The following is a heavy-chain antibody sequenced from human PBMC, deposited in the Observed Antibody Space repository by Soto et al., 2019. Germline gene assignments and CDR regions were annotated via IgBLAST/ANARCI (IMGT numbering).Heavy chain of an antibody. J-gene: IGHJ5*02. CDR3: ARVGSSYGYDCFYP. D-gene: IGHD5-18*01. CDR2: IYYSGST. V-gene: IGHV4-59*01. Sequence: SETLSLTCTVSGGSISSYYWSWIRQPPGKGLERIGYIYYSGSTNYNPSLKSRVTISVDTPKNRCSLKLGSVTAADTAVYFCARVGSSYGYDCFYPWGQGTLVTVS. CDR1: GGSISSYY.